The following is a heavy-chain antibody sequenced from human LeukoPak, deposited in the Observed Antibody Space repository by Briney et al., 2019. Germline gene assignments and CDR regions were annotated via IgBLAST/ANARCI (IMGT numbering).Heavy chain of an antibody. V-gene: IGHV3-11*04. CDR3: ARATAVAGLDY. CDR2: ISSSGSTI. CDR1: GFTFSDYY. Sequence: PGGSLRLSCAASGFTFSDYYMSWIRQAPGKGLEWVSYISSSGSTIYYADFVKGRFTMSRDNAKDSLYLQMNSLRAEDTAVYYCARATAVAGLDYWGQGTLVTVSS. D-gene: IGHD6-19*01. J-gene: IGHJ4*02.